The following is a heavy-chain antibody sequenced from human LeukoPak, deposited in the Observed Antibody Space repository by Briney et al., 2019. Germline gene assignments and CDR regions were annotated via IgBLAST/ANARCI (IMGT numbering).Heavy chain of an antibody. CDR3: ARLGPGINFFYLDY. CDR1: GFTFSSYE. D-gene: IGHD3-10*01. V-gene: IGHV3-7*01. Sequence: GGSLRLSCAASGFTFSSYEMNWVRQAPGRGLEWLANISQDGSEKFFADSMKGRLTISRDNAKNSLYLEINSMRTEDTAVYYCARLGPGINFFYLDYWGQGTLVTVSS. CDR2: ISQDGSEK. J-gene: IGHJ4*02.